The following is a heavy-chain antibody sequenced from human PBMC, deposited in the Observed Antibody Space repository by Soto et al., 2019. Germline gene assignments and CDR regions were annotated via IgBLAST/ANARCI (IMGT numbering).Heavy chain of an antibody. Sequence: EVQILESGGGLVQPGGSLRPSCAASGFSYSSYAMSWVRQTPGKGLEWISSIGSSGVRTHYADSVEGRFTISRDNSKNTLFLQLDSLRVEDTALYYCAKDYIAVAGKGFFDSWGQGTLVTVSS. CDR3: AKDYIAVAGKGFFDS. CDR2: IGSSGVRT. CDR1: GFSYSSYA. D-gene: IGHD6-19*01. V-gene: IGHV3-23*01. J-gene: IGHJ4*02.